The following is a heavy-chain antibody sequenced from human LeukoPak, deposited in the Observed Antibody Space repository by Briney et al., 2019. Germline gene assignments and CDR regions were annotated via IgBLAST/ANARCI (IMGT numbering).Heavy chain of an antibody. V-gene: IGHV4-4*07. CDR1: VHFNSRYY. J-gene: IGHJ4*02. Sequence: SHTLSLIRSFWVHFNSRYYWMWARQPAGKGLEWVGRIYTSGSSNYNPSLKSRVTMSVDTSQNQLSLKLSSVTAADTAVYYCARVSGSYTDYWGQGTLVTVSS. CDR2: IYTSGSS. CDR3: ARVSGSYTDY. D-gene: IGHD1-26*01.